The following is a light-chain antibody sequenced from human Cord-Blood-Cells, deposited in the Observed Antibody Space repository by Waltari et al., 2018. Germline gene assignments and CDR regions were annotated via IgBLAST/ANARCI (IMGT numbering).Light chain of an antibody. Sequence: QSALTQPASVSGSPGQSITISCTGTSSDVGGYNYVSWYQQHPGKAPKLMIYDVSKRPSGVSHRFSGSKSGNTASLTSSGLQAEDEADYYCSSYTSSSTLMFGGGTKLTVL. J-gene: IGLJ3*02. CDR3: SSYTSSSTLM. CDR2: DVS. CDR1: SSDVGGYNY. V-gene: IGLV2-14*01.